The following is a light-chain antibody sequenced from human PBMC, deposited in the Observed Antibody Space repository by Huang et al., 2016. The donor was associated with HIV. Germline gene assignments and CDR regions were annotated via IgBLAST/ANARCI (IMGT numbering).Light chain of an antibody. CDR1: QSVSSY. CDR3: QHRSNWPLT. V-gene: IGKV3-11*01. CDR2: AAS. J-gene: IGKJ4*01. Sequence: EIVLTQSPATLSLSPGERASLSGRASQSVSSYLAWYQQKPGQAPRLFIYAASNRATGIPARFSGSGSGTDFTLTISSLEPEDFAVYYCQHRSNWPLTFGGGTKVEIK.